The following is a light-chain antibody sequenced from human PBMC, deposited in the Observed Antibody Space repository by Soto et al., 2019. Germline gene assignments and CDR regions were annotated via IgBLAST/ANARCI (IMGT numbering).Light chain of an antibody. CDR3: QQSYLLPIT. J-gene: IGKJ4*01. CDR2: AAS. CDR1: QSIRTF. V-gene: IGKV1-39*01. Sequence: DIQMTQSPSSLSASVGDRVTITCRASQSIRTFLNWYQQKPGKAPALLIYAASNLQSGVPSTFSGNGSGTDFTLTISSLQPEDSASYYCQQSYLLPITFGGGTKVEI.